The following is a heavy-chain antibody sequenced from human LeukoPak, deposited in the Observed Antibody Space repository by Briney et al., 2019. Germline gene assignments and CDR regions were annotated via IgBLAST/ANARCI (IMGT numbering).Heavy chain of an antibody. CDR1: GFTFSTCA. V-gene: IGHV3-33*01. J-gene: IGHJ4*02. Sequence: GRSLRLSCAASGFTFSTCAMHWVRQAPGQGLEWVAVISYDGSNKYYANSVKGRFTISRDNSKNTLYLQMNSLRAEDTAVYYCARDLGPAPGISVGGSGFGYWGQGTLVTVSS. CDR3: ARDLGPAPGISVGGSGFGY. CDR2: ISYDGSNK. D-gene: IGHD6-19*01.